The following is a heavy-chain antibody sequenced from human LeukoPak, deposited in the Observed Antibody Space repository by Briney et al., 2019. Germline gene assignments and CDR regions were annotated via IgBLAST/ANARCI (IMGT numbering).Heavy chain of an antibody. D-gene: IGHD5-12*01. Sequence: SETLSLTCTASGGSISPYYWTWIRQSAGRGLDYIGRIHSGGTTNYNPSLTSRITLSVDTSKNQFSLKLTSVTAADTAVYFCARDSPNGYTHGHRYYYMDVWGKGTTVTVSS. V-gene: IGHV4-4*07. CDR1: GGSISPYY. CDR2: IHSGGTT. J-gene: IGHJ6*03. CDR3: ARDSPNGYTHGHRYYYMDV.